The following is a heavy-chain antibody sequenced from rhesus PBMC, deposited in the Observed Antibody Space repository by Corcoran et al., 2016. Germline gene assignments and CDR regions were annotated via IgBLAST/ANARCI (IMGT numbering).Heavy chain of an antibody. D-gene: IGHD3-16*01. CDR1: GYTFTDHY. CDR2: VEPEDERA. J-gene: IGHJ4*01. Sequence: EVQLVQSGAEVKKPGASVKIACKAAGYTFTDHYRNWVRQAPGKGIEWMGRVEPEDERADYAQTFQGRVTITADMSTATAYRELSSLRSEDTAVYYCARGTMSGSYYISPFDYWGQGVLVAVSS. CDR3: ARGTMSGSYYISPFDY. V-gene: IGHV1-111*02.